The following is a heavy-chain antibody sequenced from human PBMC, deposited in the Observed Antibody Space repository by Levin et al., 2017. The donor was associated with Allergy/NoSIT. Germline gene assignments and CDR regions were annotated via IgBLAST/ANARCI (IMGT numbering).Heavy chain of an antibody. CDR3: ARDSTAVSSDY. V-gene: IGHV3-21*01. CDR1: GFTFSNYS. Sequence: GEFLKISCAASGFTFSNYSMNWVRQAPGKGLEWVSSISSRSSNIYYADSVKGRFTISRDNAKNSLFLQMNSLRAEDTAVYSYARDSTAVSSDYWGQGSLVTVSS. D-gene: IGHD4-11*01. J-gene: IGHJ4*02. CDR2: ISSRSSNI.